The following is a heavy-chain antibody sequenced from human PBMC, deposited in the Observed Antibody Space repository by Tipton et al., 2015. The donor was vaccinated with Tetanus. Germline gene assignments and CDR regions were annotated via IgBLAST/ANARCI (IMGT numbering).Heavy chain of an antibody. Sequence: QLVQSGAEVKKPGDSVKVSCKASGYTFTSQYMYWVRQVPGQGLEWMGGIDPNRGGTVYAQKFQGRVTMTRDTSFSTAYMELSRLRSYGTPVYYCARDRGDFISYVMAGGGPGSSVTVSS. CDR3: ARDRGDFISYVMAG. CDR1: GYTFTSQY. V-gene: IGHV1-2*02. J-gene: IGHJ6*02. D-gene: IGHD2-21*01. CDR2: IDPNRGGT.